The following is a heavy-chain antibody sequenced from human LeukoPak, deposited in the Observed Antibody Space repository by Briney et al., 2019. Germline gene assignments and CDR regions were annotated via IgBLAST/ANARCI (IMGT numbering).Heavy chain of an antibody. V-gene: IGHV1-46*01. J-gene: IGHJ6*04. CDR1: GYTFTSYY. D-gene: IGHD6-19*01. CDR3: ARDLLLPGIAVAGTLGDGMDV. Sequence: ASVKVSCKASGYTFTSYYMHWVRQAPGQGLEWMGIINPSGGSTSYAQKFQGRVTMTRDTSTSTVYMELSSLRSEDTAVYYCARDLLLPGIAVAGTLGDGMDVWGKGTTVTVSS. CDR2: INPSGGST.